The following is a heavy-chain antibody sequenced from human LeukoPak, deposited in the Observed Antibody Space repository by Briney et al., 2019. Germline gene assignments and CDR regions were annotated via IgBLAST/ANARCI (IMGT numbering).Heavy chain of an antibody. CDR3: VRDMDV. CDR2: INQDGHEK. V-gene: IGHV3-7*05. J-gene: IGHJ6*02. Sequence: GGSLRLSCVTSGFTFSSYWMTWVRQAPGKGLEWVANINQDGHEKNYVDSVKGRFTMSRDNPKDSVYLQMNSLRAEDTAVYFCVRDMDVWAQGTTVTVSS. CDR1: GFTFSSYW.